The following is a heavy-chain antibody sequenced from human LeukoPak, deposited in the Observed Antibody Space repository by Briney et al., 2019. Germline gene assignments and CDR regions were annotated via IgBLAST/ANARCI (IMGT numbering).Heavy chain of an antibody. J-gene: IGHJ6*02. CDR3: AKELVTTGGMDV. V-gene: IGHV3-74*01. CDR1: GFTFSSYW. CDR2: INSDGSST. Sequence: GGSLRLSCAASGFTFSSYWMHWVRQAPGKGLVWVSRINSDGSSTSYADSVKGRFTISRDNAKNSLYLQMNSLRAEDTALYYCAKELVTTGGMDVWGQGPTVTVSS. D-gene: IGHD4-17*01.